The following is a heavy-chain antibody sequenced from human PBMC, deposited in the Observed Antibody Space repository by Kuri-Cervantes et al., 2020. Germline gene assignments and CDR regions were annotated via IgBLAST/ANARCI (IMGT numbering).Heavy chain of an antibody. CDR3: AKGGLGYCTGGVCADYYYYYMDV. V-gene: IGHV1-8*01. Sequence: ASVKVSCKASGYTFTSYDINWVRQATGQGLEWMGWMNPNSGNTGYAQKFQGRVTMTRNTSISTAYMELSSLRSEDMAVYYCAKGGLGYCTGGVCADYYYYYMDVWGKGTTVTVSS. D-gene: IGHD2-8*02. CDR2: MNPNSGNT. J-gene: IGHJ6*03. CDR1: GYTFTSYD.